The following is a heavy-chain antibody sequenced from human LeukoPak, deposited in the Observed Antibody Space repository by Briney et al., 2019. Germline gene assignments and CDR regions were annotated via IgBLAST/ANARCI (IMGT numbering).Heavy chain of an antibody. D-gene: IGHD3-22*01. CDR3: ARRSDDYDSSAYYH. CDR2: MNPKSGNT. J-gene: IGHJ4*02. V-gene: IGHV1-8*03. CDR1: GYTFTSYD. Sequence: ASVKVSCKASGYTFTSYDINWVRRATGQGLEWMGWMNPKSGNTGYAQKFRGRVTITRNISISTAYMELSSLRSEDTAVYYCARRSDDYDSSAYYHWGQGTLVTVSS.